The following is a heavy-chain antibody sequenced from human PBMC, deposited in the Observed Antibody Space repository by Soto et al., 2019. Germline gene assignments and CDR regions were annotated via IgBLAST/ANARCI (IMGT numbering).Heavy chain of an antibody. V-gene: IGHV4-38-2*01. D-gene: IGHD2-2*01. Sequence: SETLSLTCAVSGYSISSGNYWAWIRQPPGRGLEWIGSLYHIGSTHYNTSLKSRVTISVDTSKNHFSLELSSVTAADTAIYYCRSSTSCYDESCVDVWGQGTMVTAP. CDR1: GYSISSGNY. J-gene: IGHJ6*02. CDR3: RSSTSCYDESCVDV. CDR2: LYHIGST.